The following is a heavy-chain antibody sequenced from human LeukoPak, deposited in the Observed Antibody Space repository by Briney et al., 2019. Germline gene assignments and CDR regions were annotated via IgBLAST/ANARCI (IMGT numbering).Heavy chain of an antibody. Sequence: GSLRLSCAASGFTFSDFYMAWIRQAPGKGLEWVSAISGSGGSTYYADSVKGRFTISRDNSKNTLYLQMNSLRAEDTAVYYCAKRWFLDAFDIWGQGTMVTVSS. CDR1: GFTFSDFY. J-gene: IGHJ3*02. V-gene: IGHV3-23*01. CDR3: AKRWFLDAFDI. CDR2: ISGSGGST. D-gene: IGHD3-10*01.